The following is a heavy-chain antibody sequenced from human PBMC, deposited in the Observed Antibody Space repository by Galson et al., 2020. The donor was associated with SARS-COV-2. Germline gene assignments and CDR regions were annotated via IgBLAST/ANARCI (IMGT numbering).Heavy chain of an antibody. D-gene: IGHD2-15*01. CDR1: GYSINSGYY. Sequence: ASETLSLTCSVSGYSINSGYYWMWIRQSPERGLEWIANIHRSGSTYYNPSLKSRATISVDTSKNHFSLRLNSMTAADTAVYYCARQVVAKTYYFDYWGRGILVTVSS. CDR3: ARQVVAKTYYFDY. J-gene: IGHJ4*02. CDR2: IHRSGST. V-gene: IGHV4-38-2*02.